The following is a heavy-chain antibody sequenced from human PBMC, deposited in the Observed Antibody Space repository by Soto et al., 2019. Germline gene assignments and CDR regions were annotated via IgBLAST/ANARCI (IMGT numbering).Heavy chain of an antibody. J-gene: IGHJ4*02. Sequence: PXETLSLTCTLSGSSISYGGYSWSWIRQPPGKGLEWIGYISHLESTFYNPSFQSRLTLSIDRSKNQFSLKLASMTAADTAVYYCARGGGYDPFDSWGQGTLVTVSS. CDR2: ISHLEST. CDR1: GSSISYGGYS. V-gene: IGHV4-30-2*01. D-gene: IGHD5-12*01. CDR3: ARGGGYDPFDS.